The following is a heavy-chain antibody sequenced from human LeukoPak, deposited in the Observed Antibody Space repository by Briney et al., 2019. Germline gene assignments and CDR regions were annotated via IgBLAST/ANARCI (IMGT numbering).Heavy chain of an antibody. V-gene: IGHV1-18*01. CDR1: GYTFTSYG. CDR2: ISAYNGNT. CDR3: ARDSKRDDYVWGSYRQFDY. Sequence: ASVKVSCKASGYTFTSYGISWVRQAPGQGLEWMGWISAYNGNTNYAQKLQGRVTMTTDTSTSTAYVELRSLRSDDTAVYYCARDSKRDDYVWGSYRQFDYWGQGTLVTVSS. D-gene: IGHD3-16*02. J-gene: IGHJ4*02.